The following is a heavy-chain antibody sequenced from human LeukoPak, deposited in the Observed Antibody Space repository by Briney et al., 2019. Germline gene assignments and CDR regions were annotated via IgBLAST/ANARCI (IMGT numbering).Heavy chain of an antibody. CDR1: GFRFGSDW. D-gene: IGHD3-16*01. CDR3: VRYYDPPVGDAFDI. CDR2: INPDGSEK. V-gene: IGHV3-7*01. J-gene: IGHJ3*02. Sequence: GGXLRLSCAASGFRFGSDWMSWVRQAPGKGLEWVANINPDGSEKYYVDSVKGRFTISRDDDKNSLYLRLNSLRADDTAVYYCVRYYDPPVGDAFDIWGQGTLVTVSS.